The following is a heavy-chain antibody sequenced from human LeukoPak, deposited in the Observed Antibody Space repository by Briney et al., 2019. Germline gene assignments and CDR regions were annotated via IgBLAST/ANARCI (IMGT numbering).Heavy chain of an antibody. V-gene: IGHV3-43*02. J-gene: IGHJ6*02. Sequence: PGGSLRLSCAASGFTFSSNLMHWVRQVPGKGLEWVSLISGDGGDTYYADSVKGRFTISRDNSRNSLYLQMNSLRTEDTAFYYCAKDRVLGGIAVAGTDDGIDDWGQGTTVTVSS. CDR3: AKDRVLGGIAVAGTDDGIDD. CDR2: ISGDGGDT. D-gene: IGHD6-19*01. CDR1: GFTFSSNL.